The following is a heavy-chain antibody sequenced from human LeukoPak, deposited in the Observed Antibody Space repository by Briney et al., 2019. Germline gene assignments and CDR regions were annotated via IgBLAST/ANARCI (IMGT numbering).Heavy chain of an antibody. CDR3: ARGGNYDDSSGNDALDI. CDR2: IGASGDT. Sequence: GGSLRLSCAASGFTFSTYDMHWVRQPPGQGLEWVSVIGASGDTGYGVSVQGRFTVSRDNAKNSLHLQMNSLRAGDTAVYYCARGGNYDDSSGNDALDIWGQGTMVTVSS. CDR1: GFTFSTYD. D-gene: IGHD3-22*01. J-gene: IGHJ3*02. V-gene: IGHV3-13*01.